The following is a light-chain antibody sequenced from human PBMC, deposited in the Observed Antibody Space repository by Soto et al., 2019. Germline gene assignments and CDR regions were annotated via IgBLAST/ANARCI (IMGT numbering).Light chain of an antibody. CDR3: QQYGSSPRT. V-gene: IGKV3-20*01. Sequence: EILLTQSPGTLSLSPGERATLSCRASQSVSSSFLAWYQQKPGQAPRLLIYGASSRATGIPDRFSGSGSGTDFTLTISRLEPEDFAVYYWQQYGSSPRTFGQGTKVDIK. CDR2: GAS. J-gene: IGKJ1*01. CDR1: QSVSSSF.